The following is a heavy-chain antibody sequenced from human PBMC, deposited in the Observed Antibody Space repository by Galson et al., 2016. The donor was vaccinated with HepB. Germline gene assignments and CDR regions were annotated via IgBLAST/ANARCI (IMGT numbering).Heavy chain of an antibody. CDR2: ISVHTGNT. D-gene: IGHD1-26*01. CDR1: GYTFSSYG. J-gene: IGHJ4*02. CDR3: ARGGGRGGSDY. V-gene: IGHV1-18*01. Sequence: SVKVSCKAFGYTFSSYGISWVRQAPGQGLEWMGWISVHTGNTNYARKFQGRVTMTTDISTSTAFMELGSLRSDDTAVYYCARGGGRGGSDYWGQGTLVTVSS.